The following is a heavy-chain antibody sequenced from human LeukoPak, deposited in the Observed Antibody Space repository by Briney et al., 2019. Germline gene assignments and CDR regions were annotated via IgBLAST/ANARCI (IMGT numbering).Heavy chain of an antibody. V-gene: IGHV3-53*05. Sequence: GGSLRLSCAASGFTVSSNYMSWVRQAPGKGLEWVSVIYSCGSTYYADSVKGRFTISRDNSKNSLYLQMNSLGTEDTALYYCAKDSSGYYYVFQHWGQGTLVTVSS. CDR3: AKDSSGYYYVFQH. D-gene: IGHD3-22*01. CDR1: GFTVSSNY. CDR2: IYSCGST. J-gene: IGHJ1*01.